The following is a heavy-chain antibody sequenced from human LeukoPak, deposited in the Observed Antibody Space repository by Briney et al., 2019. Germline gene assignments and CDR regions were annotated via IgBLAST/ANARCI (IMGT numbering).Heavy chain of an antibody. CDR2: INPNSGGT. D-gene: IGHD2-21*01. Sequence: ASVKVSCKASGYTFTGYYMHWVRQAPGQGLEWMGWINPNSGGTNYAQKFQGRVTMTGDTSISTAYMELSRLRSDDTAVYYCARVSCGGDCYSYYYYYYMDVWGKGTTVTVSS. J-gene: IGHJ6*03. CDR1: GYTFTGYY. V-gene: IGHV1-2*02. CDR3: ARVSCGGDCYSYYYYYYMDV.